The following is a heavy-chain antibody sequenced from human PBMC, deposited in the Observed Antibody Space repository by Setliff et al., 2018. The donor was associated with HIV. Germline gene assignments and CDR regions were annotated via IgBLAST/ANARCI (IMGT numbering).Heavy chain of an antibody. CDR2: IYYSGST. Sequence: NPSETLSLTCTVSGGSISSSSYYWGWIRQPPGKGLEWIGSIYYSGSTYYNPSLKSRVTISVDTSKNQFSLNLSSVTAADTAVYYCARYGGNSFWFDPWGQGTLVTVSS. CDR1: GGSISSSSYY. D-gene: IGHD2-21*01. CDR3: ARYGGNSFWFDP. J-gene: IGHJ5*02. V-gene: IGHV4-39*07.